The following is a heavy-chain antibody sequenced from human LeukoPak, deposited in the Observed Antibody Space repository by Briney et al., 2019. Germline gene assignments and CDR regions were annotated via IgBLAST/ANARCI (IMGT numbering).Heavy chain of an antibody. V-gene: IGHV1-3*01. D-gene: IGHD3-3*01. CDR3: ASTKNTLRFLEWYKLDY. J-gene: IGHJ4*02. CDR2: INAGNGNT. CDR1: GYTFSSYA. Sequence: ASVTVSCKASGYTFSSYAMHWVRQAPGQRLEWMGWINAGNGNTKYSQKFQGRVTITRDTSASTAYMELSSLRSEDTAVYYCASTKNTLRFLEWYKLDYWGQGTLVTVSS.